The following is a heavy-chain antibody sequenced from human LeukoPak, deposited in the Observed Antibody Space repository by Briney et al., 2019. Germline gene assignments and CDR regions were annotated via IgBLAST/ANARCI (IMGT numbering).Heavy chain of an antibody. Sequence: ASVKVSCKASGYTFTSYDINWVRQATGQGLEWMGRMNPNSGNTGFEQKFKGRVTMTRNTSISTAYLELSSLRSEDTAIYYCARXEXXXXILGPCFDSWGQGTLVTVSS. CDR3: ARXEXXXXILGPCFDS. J-gene: IGHJ4*02. CDR2: MNPNSGNT. V-gene: IGHV1-8*01. CDR1: GYTFTSYD.